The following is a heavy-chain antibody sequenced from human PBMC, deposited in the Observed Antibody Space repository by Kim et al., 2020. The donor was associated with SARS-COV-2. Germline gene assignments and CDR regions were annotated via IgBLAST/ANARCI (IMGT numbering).Heavy chain of an antibody. CDR3: AKGYSYGGGFFDC. J-gene: IGHJ4*02. D-gene: IGHD5-18*01. V-gene: IGHV3-9*01. Sequence: GNADSGKGRFTSSRDNAKNSLYLQMNSLRAEDTALYYCAKGYSYGGGFFDCWGQGTLVTVSS.